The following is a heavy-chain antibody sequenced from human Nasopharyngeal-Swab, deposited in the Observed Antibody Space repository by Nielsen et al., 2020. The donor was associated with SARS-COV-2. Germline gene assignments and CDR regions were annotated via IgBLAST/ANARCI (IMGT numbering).Heavy chain of an antibody. V-gene: IGHV4-59*01. CDR2: IPSSGTP. CDR3: ARDHSYYDSNGYYFDY. D-gene: IGHD3-22*01. Sequence: SETLSLPRPVSGGSISTYYWSWIRPPPGKGLEWIGYIPSSGTPNYNPSLKSRVTISVDTSKNQFSLKLSSVTAADTAVYYCARDHSYYDSNGYYFDYWGLGTLVTVSS. CDR1: GGSISTYY. J-gene: IGHJ4*02.